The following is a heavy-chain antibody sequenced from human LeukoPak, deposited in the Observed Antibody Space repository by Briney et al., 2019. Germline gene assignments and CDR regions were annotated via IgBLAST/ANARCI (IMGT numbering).Heavy chain of an antibody. CDR2: INHSGST. V-gene: IGHV4-34*01. D-gene: IGHD2-2*02. CDR1: GGSFSGYY. CDR3: ARHLGYCSSTSCYNYYFDY. J-gene: IGHJ4*02. Sequence: PSETLSLTCAVYGGSFSGYYWSWIRQPPGKGLEWIGEINHSGSTNYNPSLKSRVTISVDTSKNQFSLKLSSVTAADTAVYYCARHLGYCSSTSCYNYYFDYWGQGTLVTVSP.